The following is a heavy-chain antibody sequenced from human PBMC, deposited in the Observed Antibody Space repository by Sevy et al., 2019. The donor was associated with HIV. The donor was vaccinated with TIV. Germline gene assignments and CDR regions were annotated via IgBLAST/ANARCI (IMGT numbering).Heavy chain of an antibody. CDR1: GGSITSLY. CDR2: ISYNGLI. CDR3: AGENAWGRGYS. V-gene: IGHV4-59*08. J-gene: IGHJ4*02. D-gene: IGHD1-26*01. Sequence: ETLSLTCTVSGGSITSLYWNWIRQPPGKGLEWIANISYNGLINYNPSLKSRVTLSLDTSKNQFSLRLSCVTAADTAMYYCAGENAWGRGYSWGQGTLVTVSS.